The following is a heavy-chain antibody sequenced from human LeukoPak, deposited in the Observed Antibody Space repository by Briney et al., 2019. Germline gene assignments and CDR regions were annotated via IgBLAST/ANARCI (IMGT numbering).Heavy chain of an antibody. Sequence: PSETLSLTCTVSGGSISSYYWSWIRQPPGKGLEWIGYIYYSGGTNYNPSLKSRVTISVDTSKNQFSLKLSSVTAADTAVYYCASSPPYYYYGMDVWGQGTTVTVSS. CDR1: GGSISSYY. CDR2: IYYSGGT. CDR3: ASSPPYYYYGMDV. J-gene: IGHJ6*02. V-gene: IGHV4-59*01.